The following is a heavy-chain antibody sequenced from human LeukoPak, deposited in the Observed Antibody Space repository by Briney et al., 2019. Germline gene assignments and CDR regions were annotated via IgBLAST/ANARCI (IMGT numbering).Heavy chain of an antibody. V-gene: IGHV4-4*07. J-gene: IGHJ4*02. CDR3: ARDSGNYPYYFDY. CDR1: GGSFSGYY. CDR2: IYTSGST. D-gene: IGHD1-26*01. Sequence: KPSETLSLTCAVYGGSFSGYYWSWIRQPAGKGLEWIGRIYTSGSTNYNPSLKSRVTMSLDTSKNQFSLKLNSVTAADTAVYYCARDSGNYPYYFDYWGQGTLVTVSS.